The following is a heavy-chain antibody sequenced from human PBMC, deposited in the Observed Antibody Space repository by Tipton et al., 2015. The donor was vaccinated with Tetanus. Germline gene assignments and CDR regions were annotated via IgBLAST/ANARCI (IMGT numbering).Heavy chain of an antibody. Sequence: TLSLTCTVSGGSISSYYWSWIRQPPGKGLEWIGYIYYTGNTYYNPSLKSRVTLSIDMSKNQFSLRLSSVTAADTAVYFCARRVVGATLDYWGQGSLVTVSS. V-gene: IGHV4-59*12. D-gene: IGHD1-26*01. CDR1: GGSISSYY. CDR2: IYYTGNT. CDR3: ARRVVGATLDY. J-gene: IGHJ4*02.